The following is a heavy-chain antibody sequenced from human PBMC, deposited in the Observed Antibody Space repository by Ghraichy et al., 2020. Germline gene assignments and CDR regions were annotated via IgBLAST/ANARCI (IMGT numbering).Heavy chain of an antibody. J-gene: IGHJ4*02. D-gene: IGHD4-17*01. CDR1: GGSFSDYY. V-gene: IGHV4-34*01. Sequence: SETLSLTCAVYGGSFSDYYWSWIRQSPGKGLESPGKGLEWIGEINHSGSTNYNPSLKSRVTISVDTSKNQFSLKLTSVTAADTAMYYCARGRTVFDYWGQGILVAVSS. CDR2: INHSGST. CDR3: ARGRTVFDY.